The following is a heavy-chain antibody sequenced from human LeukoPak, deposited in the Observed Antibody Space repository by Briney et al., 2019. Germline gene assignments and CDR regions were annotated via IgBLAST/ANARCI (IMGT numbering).Heavy chain of an antibody. D-gene: IGHD3-9*01. J-gene: IGHJ4*02. CDR3: ATDQRYAFDY. CDR2: IRTTAEGAKYA. Sequence: GGSLRLSCAASGFTFSSFSMSWVRQAPGKGLEWISNIRTTAEGAKYAYYADAVKGRVTISRDDGKNTLNLHMNSLRDDDTAVYYCATDQRYAFDYWGQGILVTVSS. V-gene: IGHV3-48*02. CDR1: GFTFSSFS.